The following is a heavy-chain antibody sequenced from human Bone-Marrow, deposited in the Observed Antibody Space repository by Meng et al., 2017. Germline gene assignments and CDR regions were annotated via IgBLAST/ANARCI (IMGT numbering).Heavy chain of an antibody. CDR1: GSTFSSYA. CDR2: ISYDGSNK. D-gene: IGHD1-26*01. Sequence: VQLVESGGGVAQPGRSLRLSCAASGSTFSSYAMHWVRQAPGKGLEWVAVISYDGSNKYYADSVKGRFTISRDNSKNTLYLQMNSLRAEDTAVYYCARDREVGEFDYWGQGTLVTVSS. CDR3: ARDREVGEFDY. V-gene: IGHV3-30*01. J-gene: IGHJ4*02.